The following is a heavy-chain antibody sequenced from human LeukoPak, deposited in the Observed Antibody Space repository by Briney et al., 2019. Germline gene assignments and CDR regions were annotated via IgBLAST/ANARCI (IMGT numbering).Heavy chain of an antibody. CDR3: AVLVRYYYYGMDV. CDR1: GFTFSSYW. CDR2: INSDGSST. J-gene: IGHJ6*02. V-gene: IGHV3-74*01. Sequence: GGSLRLSCAASGFTFSSYWMHWVRQAPGKGLVWVSRINSDGSSTSYADSVKGRFTISRDNAKNTLYLQMNSLRAEGTAVYYCAVLVRYYYYGMDVWGQGTTVTVSS. D-gene: IGHD6-13*01.